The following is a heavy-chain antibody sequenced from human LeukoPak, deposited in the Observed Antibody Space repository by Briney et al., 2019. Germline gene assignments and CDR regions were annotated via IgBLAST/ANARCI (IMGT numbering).Heavy chain of an antibody. Sequence: PSETLSLTCTVSGGSISSYYWSWIRRPPGKGLEWIGYIYYSGSTNYNPSLKSRVTISVDTSKNQFSLKLSSVTAADTAVYYCARAEGLYCSGGSCYQNWFDPWGQGTLVTVSS. CDR1: GGSISSYY. CDR2: IYYSGST. J-gene: IGHJ5*02. V-gene: IGHV4-59*01. D-gene: IGHD2-15*01. CDR3: ARAEGLYCSGGSCYQNWFDP.